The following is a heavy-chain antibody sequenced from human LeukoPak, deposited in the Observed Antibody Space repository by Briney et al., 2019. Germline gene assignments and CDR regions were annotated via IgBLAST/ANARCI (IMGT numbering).Heavy chain of an antibody. CDR3: ARGSTRADDY. J-gene: IGHJ4*02. V-gene: IGHV4-59*11. CDR2: VHYNGDT. CDR1: GASIRNHY. Sequence: PSETLSLTCTVSGASIRNHYWSWIRQPPGKGLEWIGYVHYNGDTNYNPSLTSRVATSVDTSRNHFSLRLYSVSAADTAGYYCARGSTRADDYWGQGILVTVSS. D-gene: IGHD2/OR15-2a*01.